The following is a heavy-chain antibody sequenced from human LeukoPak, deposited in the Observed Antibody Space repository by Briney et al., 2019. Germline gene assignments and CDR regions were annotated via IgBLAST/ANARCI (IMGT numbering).Heavy chain of an antibody. CDR3: ATTIIAATMDV. CDR2: ISWNSGSI. D-gene: IGHD6-13*01. CDR1: GFTFDDYA. J-gene: IGHJ6*02. V-gene: IGHV3-9*01. Sequence: GGSLRLSCAASGFTFDDYAMHWVRQAPGKGLEWVSGISWNSGSIGYADSVKGRFTISRDNAKNSLYLQMNSLRAEDTAVYYCATTIIAATMDVWGQGTTVTVSS.